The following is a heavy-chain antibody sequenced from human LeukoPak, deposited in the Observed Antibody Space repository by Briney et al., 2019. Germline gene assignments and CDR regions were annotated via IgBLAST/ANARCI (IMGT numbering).Heavy chain of an antibody. Sequence: ASVKVSCKASGYTFTGYYMHWVRQAPGQGLEWMGWINPNSGGTNYAQKFQGRITITRDTSASTAYMELSSLRSEDTAVYYCARDIFGTSRPSEYWGQGTLVTVSS. CDR2: INPNSGGT. V-gene: IGHV1-2*02. D-gene: IGHD2-2*01. J-gene: IGHJ4*02. CDR1: GYTFTGYY. CDR3: ARDIFGTSRPSEY.